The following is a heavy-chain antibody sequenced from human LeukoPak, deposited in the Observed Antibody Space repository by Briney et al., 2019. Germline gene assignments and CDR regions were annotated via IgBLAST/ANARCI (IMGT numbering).Heavy chain of an antibody. D-gene: IGHD2-21*01. V-gene: IGHV4-34*01. CDR3: ARAPHIVVVPYGNYFDY. Sequence: SETLSLTCAVYGGSFSGYYWSWIRQPPGKGLEWIGEINHSGSTNYNPSLKSRVTISVDTSKNQFSLKLSSVTAADTAVYYCARAPHIVVVPYGNYFDYWGQGTLVTVSS. CDR1: GGSFSGYY. CDR2: INHSGST. J-gene: IGHJ4*02.